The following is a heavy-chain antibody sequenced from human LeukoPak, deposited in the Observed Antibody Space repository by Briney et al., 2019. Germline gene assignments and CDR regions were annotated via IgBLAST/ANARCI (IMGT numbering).Heavy chain of an antibody. V-gene: IGHV3-30*02. J-gene: IGHJ4*02. CDR1: GFTFSNYG. CDR3: ARDMYYDFWSGFTDY. Sequence: GGSLRLSCVASGFTFSNYGMHWVRQAPGKGLEWVAFIGSDASNKHYADSVKGRFTISRDSSENTLFLQMNSLRAEDTAIYYCARDMYYDFWSGFTDYWGQGTLVTVSS. CDR2: IGSDASNK. D-gene: IGHD3-3*01.